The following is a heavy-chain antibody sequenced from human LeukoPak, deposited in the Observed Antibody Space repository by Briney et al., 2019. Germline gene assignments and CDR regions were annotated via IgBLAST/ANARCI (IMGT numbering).Heavy chain of an antibody. CDR2: ISGSGGGT. V-gene: IGHV3-23*01. CDR3: AKRSAESSGYFDS. CDR1: GFTFSSYG. Sequence: GGSLRLSCAVSGFTFSSYGMSWVRQAPGKGLEWVSAISGSGGGTYSADSVKGRFTITRDNSKNTLYLQMNSLRADDTAIYYCAKRSAESSGYFDSWGQGTLVTVSS. J-gene: IGHJ4*02. D-gene: IGHD6-19*01.